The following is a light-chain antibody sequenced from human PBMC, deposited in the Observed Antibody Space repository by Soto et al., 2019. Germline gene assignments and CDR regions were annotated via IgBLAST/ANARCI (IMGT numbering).Light chain of an antibody. CDR1: QGISTN. CDR3: QQYNDWPPWT. Sequence: EIVMTQSPATLSVSPGDGATLSCRASQGISTNLAWYQQKPGQSPRLLIYGASTRAAGIPARFRGSRSGTEFTLTISSLLSEDFAVYYCQQYNDWPPWTFGQGTKVDIK. V-gene: IGKV3-15*01. CDR2: GAS. J-gene: IGKJ1*01.